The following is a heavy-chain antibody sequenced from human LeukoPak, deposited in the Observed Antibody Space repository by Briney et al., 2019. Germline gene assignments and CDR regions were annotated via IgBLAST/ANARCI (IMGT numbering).Heavy chain of an antibody. CDR2: IYYSGST. CDR3: ARSDYYDSSGYPGPYYYYYYMDV. V-gene: IGHV4-59*01. J-gene: IGHJ6*03. CDR1: GGSISSYY. Sequence: HPSETLSLTCTVSGGSISSYYCGSIRQPPRKGLEWVGYIYYSGSTNYNPSLKSGVTISVDTSKNQFSLKLSSVTAADTAVYYCARSDYYDSSGYPGPYYYYYYMDVWGKGTTVTVSS. D-gene: IGHD3-22*01.